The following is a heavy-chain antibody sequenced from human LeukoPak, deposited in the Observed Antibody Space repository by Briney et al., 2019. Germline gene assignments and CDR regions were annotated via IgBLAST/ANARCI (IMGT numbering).Heavy chain of an antibody. D-gene: IGHD3-22*01. CDR2: ISTSGSI. CDR3: ASYYYDSSGYWVHAFDI. J-gene: IGHJ3*02. Sequence: GGSLTLSCAASGLTFSSYEMNWVRQAPGKGLEWLSQISTSGSIYYADSVKGRFTISRDNAKNSLYLQVNSLRAEDTAVYYCASYYYDSSGYWVHAFDIWGQGTMVTVSS. CDR1: GLTFSSYE. V-gene: IGHV3-48*03.